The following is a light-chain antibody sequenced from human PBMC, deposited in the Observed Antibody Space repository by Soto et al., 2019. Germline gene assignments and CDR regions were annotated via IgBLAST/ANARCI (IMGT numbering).Light chain of an antibody. CDR2: AAS. CDR1: QDISSW. J-gene: IGKJ1*01. V-gene: IGKV1D-16*01. Sequence: DIQMTQSPSAVSASVGDGVTITCRASQDISSWLAWYQQKPGKAPKLLIYAASILQSGVPSRFRGSGSGTEFTLTISSLQPDDFATYYCQHYNSYSEAFGQGTKVELK. CDR3: QHYNSYSEA.